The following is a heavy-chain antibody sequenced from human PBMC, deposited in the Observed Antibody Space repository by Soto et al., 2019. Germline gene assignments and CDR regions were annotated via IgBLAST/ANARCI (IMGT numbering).Heavy chain of an antibody. CDR3: ARDSESELWFGESLPFGGMDV. J-gene: IGHJ6*02. D-gene: IGHD3-10*01. CDR2: IYYSGST. CDR1: GGSISSGDFY. V-gene: IGHV4-30-4*01. Sequence: SVTLSLTCTVSGGSISSGDFYRSWIRQPPGKGLEWIGYIYYSGSTYYNPSLKSRVTISVDTSKNQFSLKLSSVTAADTAVYYCARDSESELWFGESLPFGGMDVWGQGTTVTVSS.